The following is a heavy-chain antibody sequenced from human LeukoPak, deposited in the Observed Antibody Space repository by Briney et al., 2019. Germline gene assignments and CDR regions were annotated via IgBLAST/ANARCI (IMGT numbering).Heavy chain of an antibody. CDR1: GFTFSSDA. J-gene: IGHJ4*02. CDR2: ISGSGGST. CDR3: AKGLHYGDYSFDY. D-gene: IGHD4-17*01. V-gene: IGHV3-23*01. Sequence: PGGSLRLSCAASGFTFSSDAMSWVRQAPGKGLEWVSAISGSGGSTYYADSVKGRFTISRDNSKNTLYLQMNSLRAEDTAVYYCAKGLHYGDYSFDYWGQGTLVTVSS.